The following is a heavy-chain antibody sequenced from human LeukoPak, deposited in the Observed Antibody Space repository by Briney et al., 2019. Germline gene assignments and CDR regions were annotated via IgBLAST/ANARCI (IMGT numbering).Heavy chain of an antibody. D-gene: IGHD4-17*01. Sequence: GSLRLSCAASGFTFSSYEMNWVRQAPGKGLEWIGEINHSGSTNYNPSLKSRVTISVDTSKNQFSLKLSSVTAADTAVYYCARVRPELYGDPHFDYWGQGTLVTVSS. J-gene: IGHJ4*02. V-gene: IGHV4-34*01. CDR3: ARVRPELYGDPHFDY. CDR1: GFTFSSYE. CDR2: INHSGST.